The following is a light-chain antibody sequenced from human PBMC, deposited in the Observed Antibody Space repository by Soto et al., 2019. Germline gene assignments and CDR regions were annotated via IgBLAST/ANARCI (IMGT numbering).Light chain of an antibody. CDR3: QQYGSSRFT. V-gene: IGKV3-20*01. Sequence: EIVLTQSPGTLSLSPGERATLSCRASQSISSSYLARYHQKPGQAPRLLVYGASSRATGTPDRFSGSGSGTDVTLTISRLETEDFAVYYCQQYGSSRFTFGPGTKVDIK. CDR1: QSISSSY. CDR2: GAS. J-gene: IGKJ3*01.